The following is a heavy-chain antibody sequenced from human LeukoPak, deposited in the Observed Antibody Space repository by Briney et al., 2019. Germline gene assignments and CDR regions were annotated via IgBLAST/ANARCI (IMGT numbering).Heavy chain of an antibody. V-gene: IGHV3-23*01. CDR1: GFTFSSYA. CDR3: VKRTVNYPFDF. Sequence: PGGSLRLSCAASGFTFSSYAMTWVRQSPGKGLEWVSAISGSGASTYYADSVKGRFTVSRDNSNNTLYLQMNSLGADDTAVYYRVKRTVNYPFDFWGQATLVTVSS. CDR2: ISGSGAST. J-gene: IGHJ4*02. D-gene: IGHD1-7*01.